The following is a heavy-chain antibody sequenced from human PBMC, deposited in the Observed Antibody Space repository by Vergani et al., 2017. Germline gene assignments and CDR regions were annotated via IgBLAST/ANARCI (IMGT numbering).Heavy chain of an antibody. J-gene: IGHJ6*02. D-gene: IGHD4-17*01. Sequence: EVQLVESGGGLVQPGGSLRLSCAASGFTFSSYPMHWVRQAPGKGLEYVSAISSNGGSTYYANSVKGRFTISRDNSKNTLYLQMGSLRAEDTAVYYCARAQHKYGDYYYYGMDVWGQGTTVTVSS. CDR3: ARAQHKYGDYYYYGMDV. CDR1: GFTFSSYP. CDR2: ISSNGGST. V-gene: IGHV3-64*01.